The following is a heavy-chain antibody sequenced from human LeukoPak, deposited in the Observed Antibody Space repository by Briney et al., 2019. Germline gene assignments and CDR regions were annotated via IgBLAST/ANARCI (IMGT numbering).Heavy chain of an antibody. CDR3: TRVSSSFKKGYFDY. Sequence: TGGSLRLSCAASGFTFSSYSMNWVRQAPGKGLEWVSSISSSSSYIYYADSVKGRFTISRDNAKNSLYLQMNSLRAEDTAVYYCTRVSSSFKKGYFDYWGQGTLVTVSS. CDR1: GFTFSSYS. J-gene: IGHJ4*02. D-gene: IGHD6-19*01. CDR2: ISSSSSYI. V-gene: IGHV3-21*01.